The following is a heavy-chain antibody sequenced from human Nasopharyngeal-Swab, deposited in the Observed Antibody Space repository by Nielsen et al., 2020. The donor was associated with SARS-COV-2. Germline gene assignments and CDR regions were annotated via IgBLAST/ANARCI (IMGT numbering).Heavy chain of an antibody. CDR1: GYTFTSYY. CDR2: INPSGGST. V-gene: IGHV1-46*01. D-gene: IGHD3-10*01. J-gene: IGHJ3*02. Sequence: ASVKVSCKASGYTFTSYYMRWVRQAPGQGLEWMGIINPSGGSTSYAQKFQGRVTMTRDTSTSTVYMELSSLRSEDTAVYYCAREERESWGSGSHDIWGQGTMVTVSS. CDR3: AREERESWGSGSHDI.